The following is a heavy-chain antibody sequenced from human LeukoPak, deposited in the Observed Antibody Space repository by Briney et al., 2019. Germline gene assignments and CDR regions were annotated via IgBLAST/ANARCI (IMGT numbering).Heavy chain of an antibody. CDR1: GYSFTSYW. D-gene: IGHD6-13*01. V-gene: IGHV5-51*01. CDR2: IYPGDFDT. CDR3: ARPPLALHQAPNIAAAGTGPA. J-gene: IGHJ5*02. Sequence: GESLKISCKGSGYSFTSYWIGWVRQMPGKGLEWMGIIYPGDFDTRYSPSFQGQVTISADKSISTAYLQWSSLKASDTAMYYCARPPLALHQAPNIAAAGTGPAWGQGTLVTVSS.